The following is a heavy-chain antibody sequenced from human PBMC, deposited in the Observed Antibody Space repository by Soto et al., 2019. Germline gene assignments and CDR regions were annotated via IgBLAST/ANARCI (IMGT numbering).Heavy chain of an antibody. Sequence: QVQLQQWGAGLLKPSETLSLTCAVYGGSFSDYYWNWIRQSPGKGLEWIGKINHSGSTYNPSLKSRVTLTLATSKTQFSLTLSSVTAADTAVYYCAGPYNCGSACYPAYSLDSWGQGTLVTVSS. CDR2: INHSGST. CDR3: AGPYNCGSACYPAYSLDS. CDR1: GGSFSDYY. V-gene: IGHV4-34*01. J-gene: IGHJ4*02. D-gene: IGHD2-21*02.